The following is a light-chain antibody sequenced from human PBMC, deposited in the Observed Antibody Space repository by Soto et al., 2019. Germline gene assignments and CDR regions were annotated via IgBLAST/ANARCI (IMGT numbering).Light chain of an antibody. J-gene: IGLJ1*01. Sequence: QSVLTQPPSASGPPGQSVSISCSGGSSDVGGSKYVSWYRVKPGKAPKLIIYEVNRRPEGAPYRFSGSKSGNTASLTVSGLQAEDEGDYYCFSYADSNNFVFGSGTKVTVL. CDR3: FSYADSNNFV. CDR1: SSDVGGSKY. CDR2: EVN. V-gene: IGLV2-8*01.